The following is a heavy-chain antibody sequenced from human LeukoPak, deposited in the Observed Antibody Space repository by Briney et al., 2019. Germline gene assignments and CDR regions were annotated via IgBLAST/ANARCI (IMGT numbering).Heavy chain of an antibody. Sequence: GGSLRLSCTASGFTFGDYAMSWFRQAPGKGLEWVGFIRSKAYGGTTEYAASVKGRFTISRDDSKSIAYLQMNSLKTEDTAVYYCTSAWGQWLVQVDYWGQGTLVTVSS. CDR2: IRSKAYGGTT. CDR1: GFTFGDYA. D-gene: IGHD6-19*01. J-gene: IGHJ4*02. CDR3: TSAWGQWLVQVDY. V-gene: IGHV3-49*03.